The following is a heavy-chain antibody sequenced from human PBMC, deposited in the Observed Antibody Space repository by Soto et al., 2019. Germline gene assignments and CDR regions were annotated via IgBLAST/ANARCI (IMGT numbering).Heavy chain of an antibody. CDR2: INHSGST. D-gene: IGHD6-13*01. V-gene: IGHV4-34*01. CDR3: ARFAGPTVGTGDY. Sequence: QVQLQQWGAGLLKPSETLSLTCAVYGGSFSGYYWSWIRQPPGKGLEWIGEINHSGSTNYNPSLKSRVTISVDTSKNQFSLKLSSLTAADTAVYYCARFAGPTVGTGDYWGQGTLVTVSS. CDR1: GGSFSGYY. J-gene: IGHJ4*02.